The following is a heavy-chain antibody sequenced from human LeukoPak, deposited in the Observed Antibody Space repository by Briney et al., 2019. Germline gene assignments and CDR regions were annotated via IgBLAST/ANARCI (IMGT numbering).Heavy chain of an antibody. Sequence: GGSLRLSCAASGFTFSSYAMSWVRQAPGKGLEWVSAISGSGGSTYYADSVKGRFTISRDNSKNTLYLQVNSLRAEDTAVYYCAKGRVIMSVGYFDYWGQGTLVTVSS. CDR2: ISGSGGST. D-gene: IGHD3-3*01. CDR1: GFTFSSYA. V-gene: IGHV3-23*01. CDR3: AKGRVIMSVGYFDY. J-gene: IGHJ4*02.